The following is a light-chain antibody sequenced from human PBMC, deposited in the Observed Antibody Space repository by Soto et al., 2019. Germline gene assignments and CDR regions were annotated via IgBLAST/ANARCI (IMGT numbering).Light chain of an antibody. CDR3: SSYTSTSTYV. CDR2: HVS. CDR1: GSDVGGYNY. V-gene: IGLV2-14*01. Sequence: QSALTQPASVSGSPGQSIAISCTGTGSDVGGYNYVSWYQQYPGKPPKLMISHVSNRPSGVSNRFSGSKSGNSASLTISGLQAEDEADYYCSSYTSTSTYVFGTGTKLTVL. J-gene: IGLJ1*01.